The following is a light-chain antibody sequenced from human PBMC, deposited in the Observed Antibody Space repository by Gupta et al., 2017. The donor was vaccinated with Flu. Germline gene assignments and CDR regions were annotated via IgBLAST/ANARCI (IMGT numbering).Light chain of an antibody. CDR2: RNN. Sequence: QSVLTQPPSASGTPGQRVTISCSGSSSNIGSNYVYWYQQLPGTAPKLLIYRNNQRPSGVPDRSSGSKSGTSASMAISGLRSEDEADYYCEAWDDSLSGSYVVFGGGTKLTVL. V-gene: IGLV1-47*01. J-gene: IGLJ2*01. CDR3: EAWDDSLSGSYVV. CDR1: SSNIGSNY.